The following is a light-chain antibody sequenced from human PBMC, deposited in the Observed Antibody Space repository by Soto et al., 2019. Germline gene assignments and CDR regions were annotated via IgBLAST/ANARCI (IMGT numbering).Light chain of an antibody. CDR1: QSVDSNY. CDR2: GAS. Sequence: EFVLTQSPGTLSLSPGERATLSCRAIQSVDSNYLAWYQQKPGQAPRLLIHGASSRATGTPDRFSGGGSGTDFTLTISRLEPEDFAVYYCQQYGSSRSITFGQGTRLEIK. CDR3: QQYGSSRSIT. V-gene: IGKV3-20*01. J-gene: IGKJ5*01.